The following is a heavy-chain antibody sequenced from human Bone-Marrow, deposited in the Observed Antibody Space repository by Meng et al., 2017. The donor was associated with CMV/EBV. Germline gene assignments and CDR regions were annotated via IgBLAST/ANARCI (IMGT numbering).Heavy chain of an antibody. J-gene: IGHJ4*02. CDR1: GFRFDDYG. CDR3: AKDLLLFGGPNAYFHY. D-gene: IGHD3-16*01. CDR2: IRHDGTNK. Sequence: GGSLRLSCVASGFRFDDYGMHWVRQTPGKGLEWVAFIRHDGTNKFYGDSVKGRFTISRDNSKNTVYLQMNSLRPEETAVYYCAKDLLLFGGPNAYFHYWGQGMAVTVSS. V-gene: IGHV3-30*02.